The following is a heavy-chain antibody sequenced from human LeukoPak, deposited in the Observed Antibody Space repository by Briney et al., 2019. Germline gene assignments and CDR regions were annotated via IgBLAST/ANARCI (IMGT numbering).Heavy chain of an antibody. CDR1: GGSFSGYY. Sequence: SETLSLTCAVYGGSFSGYYWSWIRQPPGKGLEWIGEINHSGSSNYNPSLKSRVTISEDTSKNQFSLKLNSVTAADTAVYYCVTGQWLVPVSYWGQGTVVTVSS. CDR2: INHSGSS. J-gene: IGHJ4*02. D-gene: IGHD6-19*01. V-gene: IGHV4-34*01. CDR3: VTGQWLVPVSY.